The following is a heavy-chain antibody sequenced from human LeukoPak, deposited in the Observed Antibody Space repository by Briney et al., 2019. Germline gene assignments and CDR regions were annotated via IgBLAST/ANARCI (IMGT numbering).Heavy chain of an antibody. CDR2: IYTSGST. CDR3: ARGYSYGTIMLNWFDP. Sequence: NTSETLSLTCTVSGGSISSYYWSWIRQPAVKGLEWIGRIYTSGSTNYNPSLKSRVTMSVDTSKNQFSLKLSSVTAADTAVYYCARGYSYGTIMLNWFDPWGQGTLVTVSS. V-gene: IGHV4-4*07. D-gene: IGHD5-18*01. CDR1: GGSISSYY. J-gene: IGHJ5*02.